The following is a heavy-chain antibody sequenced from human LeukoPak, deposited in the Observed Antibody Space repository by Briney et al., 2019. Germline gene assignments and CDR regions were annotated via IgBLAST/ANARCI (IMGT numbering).Heavy chain of an antibody. V-gene: IGHV4-31*03. CDR1: GGSISSGGYY. J-gene: IGHJ4*02. CDR3: ARGLNYYGSGSYYYFDY. Sequence: PSETLSLTCTVSGGSISSGGYYWSWIRQHPGKGLEWIGYIYYSGSTYYNPSLKSRVTISVDTSKNQFSLKLSSVTAADTAVYYCARGLNYYGSGSYYYFDYWGQGTLVTVSS. CDR2: IYYSGST. D-gene: IGHD3-10*01.